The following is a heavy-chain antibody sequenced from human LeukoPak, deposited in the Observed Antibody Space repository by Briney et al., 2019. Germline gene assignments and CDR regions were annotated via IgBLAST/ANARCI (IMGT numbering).Heavy chain of an antibody. V-gene: IGHV1-2*02. J-gene: IGHJ4*02. CDR2: INPNSGGT. Sequence: ASVKVSCKASGYTFTGYYMHWVRQAPGQGLEWMGWINPNSGGTNYAQKFQGRVTMTRDTSISTAYMELSRLRSDDTAVYYCARMRGGSYYPEYYFDYWGQGTLVTVSS. CDR3: ARMRGGSYYPEYYFDY. CDR1: GYTFTGYY. D-gene: IGHD1-26*01.